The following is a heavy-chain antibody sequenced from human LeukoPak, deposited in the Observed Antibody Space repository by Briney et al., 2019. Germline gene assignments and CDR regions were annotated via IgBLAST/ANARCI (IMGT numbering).Heavy chain of an antibody. J-gene: IGHJ4*02. V-gene: IGHV4-59*01. CDR1: GGSLSGYY. CDR3: ARTPRTYYDFWSGPGHFDY. D-gene: IGHD3-3*01. Sequence: SETLSLTCAVYGGSLSGYYWSWIRQPPGKGLEWIGYIYYSGSTNYDPSLKSRVTISVDTSKNQFSLKLSSVTAADTAVYYCARTPRTYYDFWSGPGHFDYWGQGTLVTVSS. CDR2: IYYSGST.